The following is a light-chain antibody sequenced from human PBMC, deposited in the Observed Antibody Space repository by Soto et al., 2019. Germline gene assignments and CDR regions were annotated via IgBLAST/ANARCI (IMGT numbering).Light chain of an antibody. CDR3: QHYDSLPIT. CDR2: GAS. J-gene: IGKJ5*01. Sequence: IVMTQSPATLSVSPWERATLSCRASQSVSSSYLAWYQQKPGQPPRLLIYGASSRATGIPDRFSGSGSGTDFTLTISRLEPEDFAVFYCQHYDSLPITFGQGTRLEIK. V-gene: IGKV3-20*01. CDR1: QSVSSSY.